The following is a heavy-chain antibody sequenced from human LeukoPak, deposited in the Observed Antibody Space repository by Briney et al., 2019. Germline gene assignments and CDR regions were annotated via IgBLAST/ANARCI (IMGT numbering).Heavy chain of an antibody. V-gene: IGHV4-34*01. D-gene: IGHD6-6*01. CDR1: GGSFSGYY. CDR2: INHSGST. CDR3: ARAVVHDNWFDP. Sequence: SETLSVTCAVYGGSFSGYYWSWICQPPGKGLEWSGEINHSGSTNYNPSLKSRVTISVDTSKNQFSLKLSSVAAADTAVYYCARAVVHDNWFDPWGQGTLVTVSS. J-gene: IGHJ5*02.